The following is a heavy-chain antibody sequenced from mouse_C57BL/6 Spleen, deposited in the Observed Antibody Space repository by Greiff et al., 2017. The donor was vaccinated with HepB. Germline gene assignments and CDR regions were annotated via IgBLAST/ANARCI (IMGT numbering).Heavy chain of an antibody. CDR2: IHPNSGST. Sequence: QVQLQQPGAELVKPGASVKLSCKASGYTFTSYWMHWVKQRPGQGLEWIGMIHPNSGSTNYNEKFKSKATLTVDKSSSTAYMQLSSLTSEDSAVYYCAAYSNYYDMDYWGQGTSVTVSS. D-gene: IGHD2-5*01. CDR3: AAYSNYYDMDY. CDR1: GYTFTSYW. J-gene: IGHJ4*01. V-gene: IGHV1-64*01.